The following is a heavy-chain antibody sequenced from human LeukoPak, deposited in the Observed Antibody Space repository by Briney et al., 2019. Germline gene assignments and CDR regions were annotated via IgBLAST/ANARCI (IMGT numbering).Heavy chain of an antibody. D-gene: IGHD1-26*01. CDR3: ASIVGATRNFDY. CDR1: GGTFISYA. CDR2: IIPIFGTA. Sequence: SVKVSCKASGGTFISYAISWVRQAPGQGLEWMGGIIPIFGTASYAQKFQGRVTITADESTSTAYMELSSLRSEDTAVYYCASIVGATRNFDYWGQGTLVTVSS. V-gene: IGHV1-69*13. J-gene: IGHJ4*02.